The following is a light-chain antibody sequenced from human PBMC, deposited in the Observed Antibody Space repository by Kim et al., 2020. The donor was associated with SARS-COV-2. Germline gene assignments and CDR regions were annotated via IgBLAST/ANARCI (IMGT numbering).Light chain of an antibody. CDR3: QQYGTHST. J-gene: IGKJ1*01. CDR2: KSF. Sequence: ACVGDTVTISCRARQSVGLWLAWYQQKPGQVPKLLMDKSFVLHPGVPSRFVGGGSGTHFTLTITSLQPSYFAIYYCQQYGTHSTFGPGTKVDIK. CDR1: QSVGLW. V-gene: IGKV1-5*03.